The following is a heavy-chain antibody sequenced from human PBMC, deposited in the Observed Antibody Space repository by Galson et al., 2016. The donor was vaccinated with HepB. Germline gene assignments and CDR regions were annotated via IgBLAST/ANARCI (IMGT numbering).Heavy chain of an antibody. CDR1: GFTFSRHW. J-gene: IGHJ4*02. D-gene: IGHD5-18*01. V-gene: IGHV3-74*01. CDR3: ARDNDGYSFEF. CDR2: IKGDGRHT. Sequence: SLRLSCAASGFTFSRHWMHWARQAPGKGLVWVSRIKGDGRHTVYADPVQGRFSITRDNAKNTLYLQMNSLRAEDTDVYYCARDNDGYSFEFWGQGTLVTVSS.